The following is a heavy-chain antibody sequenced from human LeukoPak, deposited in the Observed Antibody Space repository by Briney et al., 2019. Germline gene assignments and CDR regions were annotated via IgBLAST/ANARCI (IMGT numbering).Heavy chain of an antibody. D-gene: IGHD3-22*01. CDR1: GFTFSSYW. J-gene: IGHJ4*02. CDR2: INSDGSST. Sequence: GGSLRLSCAASGFTFSSYWMHWVRQAPGKGLVWVSRINSDGSSTSYADSVKGRFTISRDSAKNTLYLQMNGLRAEDTAVYYCARDHDSNGYYSNTFDYWGQGTLVTVSS. V-gene: IGHV3-74*01. CDR3: ARDHDSNGYYSNTFDY.